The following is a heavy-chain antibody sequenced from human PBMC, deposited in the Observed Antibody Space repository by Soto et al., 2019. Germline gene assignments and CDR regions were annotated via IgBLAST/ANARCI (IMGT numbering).Heavy chain of an antibody. V-gene: IGHV4-59*01. CDR1: GGSISSYY. J-gene: IGHJ4*02. CDR2: IYYSGST. CDR3: ARFVQSGYDSSYFDY. Sequence: PSETLSLTCTVSGGSISSYYWSWIRQPPGKGLEWIGYIYYSGSTNYNPSLKSRVTISVDTSKNQFSLKLSSVTAADTAVYYCARFVQSGYDSSYFDYWGQGTLVTVSS. D-gene: IGHD5-12*01.